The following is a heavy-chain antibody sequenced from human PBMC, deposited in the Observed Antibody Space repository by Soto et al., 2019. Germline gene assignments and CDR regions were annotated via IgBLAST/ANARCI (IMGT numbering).Heavy chain of an antibody. Sequence: GGSLRHSCAASGLTCSSYAMSWVRQATGKGLEWVSAISGSGGSTYYADSVKGRFTISRDNSKNTLYLQMNSLRAEDTAVYYCAKDDGAYSNYRFDPWGQGTLVTVSS. J-gene: IGHJ5*02. V-gene: IGHV3-23*01. CDR2: ISGSGGST. D-gene: IGHD4-4*01. CDR1: GLTCSSYA. CDR3: AKDDGAYSNYRFDP.